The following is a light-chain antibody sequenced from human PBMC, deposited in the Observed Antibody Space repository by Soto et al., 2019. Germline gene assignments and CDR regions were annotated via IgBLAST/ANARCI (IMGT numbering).Light chain of an antibody. CDR2: DVS. Sequence: QSVLTQPASVSGSPGQSITISCAGTSSDVGAYTYVSWYQQHPGKAPKLMIYDVSNRPSGVSNRFSGSKSGNTASLTISGLQAEDEADYCCTSYTSSSTPYVFGGGTKVTVL. J-gene: IGLJ1*01. CDR3: TSYTSSSTPYV. CDR1: SSDVGAYTY. V-gene: IGLV2-14*01.